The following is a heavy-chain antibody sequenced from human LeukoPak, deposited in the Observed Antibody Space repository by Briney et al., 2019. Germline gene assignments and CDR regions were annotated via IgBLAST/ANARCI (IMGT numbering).Heavy chain of an antibody. J-gene: IGHJ2*01. D-gene: IGHD3-10*01. V-gene: IGHV3-21*04. Sequence: GGSLRLSCAASGFTFSSYSMNWVRQAPGKGLEWVSSISSSSSYIYYADSVKGRFTISRDNAKNSLYLQMNSLRVEDTAIYYCAKIFRTDSGSYYWYFDLWGRGTLVTVSS. CDR1: GFTFSSYS. CDR2: ISSSSSYI. CDR3: AKIFRTDSGSYYWYFDL.